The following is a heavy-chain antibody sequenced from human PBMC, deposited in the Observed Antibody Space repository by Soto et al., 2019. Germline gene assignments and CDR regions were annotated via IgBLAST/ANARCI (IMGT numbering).Heavy chain of an antibody. D-gene: IGHD3-16*01. V-gene: IGHV1-69*01. CDR3: AGGRLSVVGSRAFYGMDV. Sequence: QVHLLLQSGAEVKKPGSSVKVSCKASGGTPSNSAISWVRQAPGQGLEWMGGIIPVFGLVKYAQNFQGRVTIPGEESTNTAYMELSSLRPGDTAVYYCAGGRLSVVGSRAFYGMDVWGPGATVTVSS. CDR2: IIPVFGLV. CDR1: GGTPSNSA. J-gene: IGHJ6*02.